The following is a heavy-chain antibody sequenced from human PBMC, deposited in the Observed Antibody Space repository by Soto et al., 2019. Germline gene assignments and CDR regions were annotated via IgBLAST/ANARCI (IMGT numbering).Heavy chain of an antibody. CDR2: ISAYNGNT. CDR3: AREDSSGWYFGEIDY. J-gene: IGHJ4*02. D-gene: IGHD6-19*01. Sequence: ASVKVSCKASGYTFTSYGISWVRQAPGQGLEWMGWISAYNGNTNYAQKLQGRVTMTTDTSTSTAYMELRSLRSDDTAVYYCAREDSSGWYFGEIDYWGQGTLVNVSS. CDR1: GYTFTSYG. V-gene: IGHV1-18*04.